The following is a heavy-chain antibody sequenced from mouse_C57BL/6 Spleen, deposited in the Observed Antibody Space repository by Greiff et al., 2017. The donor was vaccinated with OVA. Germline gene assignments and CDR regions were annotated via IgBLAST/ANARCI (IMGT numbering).Heavy chain of an antibody. J-gene: IGHJ4*01. CDR3: AREIGTKAMDY. CDR2: INPNNGGT. CDR1: GYTFTDYY. V-gene: IGHV1-26*01. Sequence: EVQLQQSGPELVKPGASVKISCKASGYTFTDYYMNWVKQSHGKSLEWIGDINPNNGGTSYNQKFKGKATLTVDKSSSTAYMELRSLTSEDSAVYYCAREIGTKAMDYWGQGTSVTVSS. D-gene: IGHD4-1*01.